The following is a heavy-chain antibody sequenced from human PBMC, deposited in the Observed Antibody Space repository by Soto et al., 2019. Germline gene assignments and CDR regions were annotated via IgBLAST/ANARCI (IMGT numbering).Heavy chain of an antibody. CDR1: GGSISSSSYY. Sequence: SETLSLTCTVSGGSISSSSYYWGWIRQPPGKGLEWIGSIYYSGSTYYNPSLKSRVTISVETSKNQFSLKLSSVTAADTAVYYCARHLGYCSSTSCYDSIENRAYNWFDPWGQGTLVTVSS. J-gene: IGHJ5*02. CDR2: IYYSGST. V-gene: IGHV4-39*01. D-gene: IGHD2-2*01. CDR3: ARHLGYCSSTSCYDSIENRAYNWFDP.